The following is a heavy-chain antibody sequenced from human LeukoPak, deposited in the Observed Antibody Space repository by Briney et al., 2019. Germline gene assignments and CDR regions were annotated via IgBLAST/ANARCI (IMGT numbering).Heavy chain of an antibody. Sequence: ASVKVSCKASGYTFTGYYMHWVRQAPGLGLEWMGRINPNSGGTNYAQKFQGRVTMTRDTSISTAYMELSRLRSDDTAVYYCARLQSTSMGDYWGQGTLVTVSS. CDR3: ARLQSTSMGDY. D-gene: IGHD2-2*01. CDR1: GYTFTGYY. J-gene: IGHJ4*02. V-gene: IGHV1-2*06. CDR2: INPNSGGT.